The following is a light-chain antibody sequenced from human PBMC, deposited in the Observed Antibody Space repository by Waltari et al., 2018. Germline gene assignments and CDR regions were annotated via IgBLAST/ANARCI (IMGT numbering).Light chain of an antibody. J-gene: IGKJ4*01. CDR3: MQALQTPLT. V-gene: IGKV2-28*01. Sequence: EIVMTQSPLSLPVTPGEPASISCRSSQSLLHSNGYNYLDWYLQKPGQSPPLLIYLGSNRACGVPDMFSGSESGTDFTLKISRVEAEDVEVYYCMQALQTPLTFGGGTKVEIK. CDR1: QSLLHSNGYNY. CDR2: LGS.